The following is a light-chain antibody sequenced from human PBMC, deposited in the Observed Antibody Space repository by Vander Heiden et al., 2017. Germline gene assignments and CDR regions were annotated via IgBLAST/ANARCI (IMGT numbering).Light chain of an antibody. J-gene: IGLJ2*01. CDR3: SSYTSSNTLV. Sequence: QSALTQPASVSASPGQSITISCTGTSSDVGGYNSVSWYQQYPGKAPKVIIYDVTNRPSGVSNLFSGSKSGNTASLIISGLQAEDEADYYCSSYTSSNTLVFGGGTKLTVL. CDR1: SSDVGGYNS. CDR2: DVT. V-gene: IGLV2-14*01.